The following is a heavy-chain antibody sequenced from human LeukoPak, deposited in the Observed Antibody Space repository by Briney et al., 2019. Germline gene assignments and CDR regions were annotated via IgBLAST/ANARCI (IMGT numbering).Heavy chain of an antibody. Sequence: SQTLSLTCTVSDGSISSSSHSCGCIRPPPGKWLEWTVTIYYPGRTYYNPSLKSRVTISVDTSKNQFSLKLSSVTAADTAVYYCAQSLGSSNWIGNWFDPWGQGTLVTVSS. D-gene: IGHD6-13*01. J-gene: IGHJ5*02. CDR2: IYYPGRT. CDR1: DGSISSSSHS. V-gene: IGHV4-39*01. CDR3: AQSLGSSNWIGNWFDP.